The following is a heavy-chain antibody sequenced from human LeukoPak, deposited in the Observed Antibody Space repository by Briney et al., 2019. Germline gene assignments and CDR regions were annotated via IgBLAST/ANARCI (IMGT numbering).Heavy chain of an antibody. V-gene: IGHV3-48*02. J-gene: IGHJ5*01. CDR1: GFTFSSYS. Sequence: GGSLRLSCAASGFTFSSYSMNWVRQAPGKGLEWVSYISSSSSTTYYADSVKGRFTISRDNAKNSLYLQMNSLRDENTAVYYCARDPLYYYDSDDSWGQGTLVTVSS. CDR3: ARDPLYYYDSDDS. CDR2: ISSSSSTT. D-gene: IGHD3-22*01.